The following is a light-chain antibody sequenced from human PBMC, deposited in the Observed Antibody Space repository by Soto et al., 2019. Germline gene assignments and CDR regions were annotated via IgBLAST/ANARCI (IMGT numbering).Light chain of an antibody. CDR1: SGHSSYA. J-gene: IGLJ3*02. CDR3: QTWGTGLLV. V-gene: IGLV4-69*01. CDR2: LNSDGSH. Sequence: QYVLTQSPSASASLGASVKLTCTLSSGHSSYAIAWHQQQPEKGPRYLMKLNSDGSHSKGDGIPDRFSGSSSGAERYLTISSLQSEDEADYYCQTWGTGLLVFGGGTKVTVL.